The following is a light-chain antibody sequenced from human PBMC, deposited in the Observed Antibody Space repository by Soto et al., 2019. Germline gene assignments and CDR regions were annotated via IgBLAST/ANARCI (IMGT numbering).Light chain of an antibody. CDR2: GAS. Sequence: EIVMTQSPATLSVSPGEGATLSCGASQSVSSKLAWYQQKPGQAPRLLIYGASTRATGIPARFSGSGSGTEFTLIISNLQSEDSAVYYCQEYNYWHPITFGGGTKVDIK. V-gene: IGKV3-15*01. J-gene: IGKJ4*01. CDR3: QEYNYWHPIT. CDR1: QSVSSK.